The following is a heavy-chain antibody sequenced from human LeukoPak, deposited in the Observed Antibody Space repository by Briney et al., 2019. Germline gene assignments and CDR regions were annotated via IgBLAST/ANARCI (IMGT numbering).Heavy chain of an antibody. Sequence: GGSLRLSCAASGFTFSSYTMYWVRQAPGKGLEYVSAISSNGGSTYYANSVKGRFTIPRDNAKNSLYLQMNSLRAEDTALYYCARADPYEDWGQGTLVTVSS. CDR3: ARADPYED. J-gene: IGHJ4*02. CDR1: GFTFSSYT. V-gene: IGHV3-64*01. D-gene: IGHD3-3*01. CDR2: ISSNGGST.